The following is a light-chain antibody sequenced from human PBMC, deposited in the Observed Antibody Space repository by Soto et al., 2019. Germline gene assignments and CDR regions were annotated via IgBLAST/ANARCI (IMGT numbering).Light chain of an antibody. J-gene: IGKJ2*01. CDR1: QSISSW. V-gene: IGKV1-5*03. CDR3: QQYDKWPYT. CDR2: KAS. Sequence: DIQMTQSPSTLSASVGDRVTITCRASQSISSWLAWYQQKPGTAPKLLIYKASSLESGVPSRFSGSGSGTEFTLTISSLQTEDGALYYCQQYDKWPYTFGQGTKVDIK.